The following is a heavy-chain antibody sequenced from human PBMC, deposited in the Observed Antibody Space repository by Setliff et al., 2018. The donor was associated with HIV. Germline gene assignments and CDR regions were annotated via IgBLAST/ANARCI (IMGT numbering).Heavy chain of an antibody. CDR2: IYTSGST. V-gene: IGHV4-61*02. D-gene: IGHD3-10*01. Sequence: PSETLSLTCTVSGGSISSGSYYWSWIRQPAGKGLEWIGRIYTSGSTNYNPSLKSRVTISVDTSKNQFSLKLSSVTAADTAVYYCARTLSTMVKTDGYYDYYYMDVWGKGTTVTVSS. CDR1: GGSISSGSYY. J-gene: IGHJ6*03. CDR3: ARTLSTMVKTDGYYDYYYMDV.